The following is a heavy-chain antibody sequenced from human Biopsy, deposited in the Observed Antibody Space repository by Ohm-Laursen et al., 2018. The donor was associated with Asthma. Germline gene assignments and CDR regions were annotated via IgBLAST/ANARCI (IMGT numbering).Heavy chain of an antibody. CDR3: ARTTYGHDGFDP. Sequence: SQTLSLTCTVSGGSINIGDYYWSWIRQHPVKGLEWIGHIYYSGSTYYNPSLKSRVSISLDTSKNQFSLSLTSATAADTAVYYCARTTYGHDGFDPWGQGTLVTVSS. V-gene: IGHV4-31*03. CDR2: IYYSGST. CDR1: GGSINIGDYY. D-gene: IGHD4-17*01. J-gene: IGHJ5*02.